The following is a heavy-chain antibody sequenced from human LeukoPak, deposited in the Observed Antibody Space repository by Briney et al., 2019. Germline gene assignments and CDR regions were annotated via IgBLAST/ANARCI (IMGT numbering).Heavy chain of an antibody. CDR1: GFTFSSYA. J-gene: IGHJ4*02. D-gene: IGHD6-19*01. Sequence: GGSLRLSCAASGFTFSSYAMSWVRQAPGEGLEWDSAISGSGGSTYNADSVKGRFTISRDNSKNTLYLQMNSLRAEDTAVYYCGKRPPSSGWYHYWGQGTQVTVSS. CDR2: ISGSGGST. V-gene: IGHV3-23*01. CDR3: GKRPPSSGWYHY.